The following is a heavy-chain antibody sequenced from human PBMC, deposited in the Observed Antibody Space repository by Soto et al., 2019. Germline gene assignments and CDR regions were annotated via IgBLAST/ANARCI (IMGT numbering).Heavy chain of an antibody. CDR3: ARTGDSSGYYYAYYYYGMDV. CDR1: GGSISSGGYY. J-gene: IGHJ6*02. CDR2: IYYSGST. Sequence: SETLSLTCTVSGGSISSGGYYWSWIRQHPGKGLEWIGYIYYSGSTYHNPSLKSRVTISVDTSKNQFSLKLSSVTAADTAVYYCARTGDSSGYYYAYYYYGMDVWGQGTTVTVSS. D-gene: IGHD3-22*01. V-gene: IGHV4-31*03.